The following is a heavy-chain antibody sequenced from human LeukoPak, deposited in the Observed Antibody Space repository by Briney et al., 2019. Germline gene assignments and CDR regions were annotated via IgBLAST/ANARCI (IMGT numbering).Heavy chain of an antibody. Sequence: SQTLSLTCTVSGASISSGSYSWSWIRQPAGEGLEWIGRLYTRGITNYNSSLKSRITMSVDTSKNQFSLKLSSVTAADTAVYYCARGSAHRSFDYWGQGTLVSVSS. V-gene: IGHV4-61*02. J-gene: IGHJ4*02. CDR1: GASISSGSYS. CDR3: ARGSAHRSFDY. CDR2: LYTRGIT.